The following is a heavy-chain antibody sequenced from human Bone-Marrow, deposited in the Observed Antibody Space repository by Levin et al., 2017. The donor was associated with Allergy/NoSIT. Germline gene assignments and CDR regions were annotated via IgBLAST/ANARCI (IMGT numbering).Heavy chain of an antibody. CDR2: IWYDGSKK. CDR3: ARDVDTSSHYSRFDP. D-gene: IGHD6-6*01. J-gene: IGHJ5*02. CDR1: GFTFRNYG. Sequence: SCAASGFTFRNYGMHWVRQAPGKGLEWVAVIWYDGSKKYYADSVKGRFTISRDDSKNTVFLQMNSLGVEDTAMYYCARDVDTSSHYSRFDPWGQGALVAVSS. V-gene: IGHV3-33*01.